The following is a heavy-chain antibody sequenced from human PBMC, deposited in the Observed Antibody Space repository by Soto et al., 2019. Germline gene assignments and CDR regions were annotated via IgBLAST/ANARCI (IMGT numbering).Heavy chain of an antibody. CDR1: VFNFSGSA. D-gene: IGHD2-21*02. CDR3: TRGDCGGDCHFFNY. Sequence: GGALRLSGAASVFNFSGSAVHWVRQVSGKGLEWVGRIRSKTDSYATAYVSSVKGRFTISRDDSKSTAYLQMNSLKTEDTAVYYCTRGDCGGDCHFFNYWGQGTLVTVSS. CDR2: IRSKTDSYAT. V-gene: IGHV3-73*01. J-gene: IGHJ4*02.